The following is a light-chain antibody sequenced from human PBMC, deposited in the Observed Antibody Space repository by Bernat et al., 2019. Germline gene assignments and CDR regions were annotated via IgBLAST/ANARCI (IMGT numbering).Light chain of an antibody. CDR2: RAS. Sequence: DIQMTQSPSSLSASVGDRVTITCRASQNIVNLLHLYQQKPGKAPYLLIHRASNLQTGVPSRFSGSGYGTDFTLTISSLQPEDFATYYCQQSDSVPRTFGGGTKVEVK. CDR3: QQSDSVPRT. V-gene: IGKV1-39*01. CDR1: QNIVNL. J-gene: IGKJ4*01.